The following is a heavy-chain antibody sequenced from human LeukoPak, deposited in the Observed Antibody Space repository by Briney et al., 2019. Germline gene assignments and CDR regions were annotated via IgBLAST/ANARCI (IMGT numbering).Heavy chain of an antibody. V-gene: IGHV4-39*01. CDR2: IYYSGST. CDR3: ARLGDYYYYYYMDV. CDR1: GGSISSSSYY. J-gene: IGHJ6*03. Sequence: SETLSLTCIVSGGSISSSSYYWGWIRQPPGKGLEWIGSIYYSGSTYYNPSLKSRVTISVDTSKNQFSLKLSSVTAADTAVYYCARLGDYYYYYYMDVWGKGTTVTVSS. D-gene: IGHD3-16*01.